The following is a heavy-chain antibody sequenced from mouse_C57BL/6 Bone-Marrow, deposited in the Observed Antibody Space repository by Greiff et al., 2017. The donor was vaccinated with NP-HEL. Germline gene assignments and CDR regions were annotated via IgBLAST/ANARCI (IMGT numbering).Heavy chain of an antibody. V-gene: IGHV1-80*01. Sequence: VQRVESGAELVKPGASVKISCKASGYAFSSYWMNWVKQRPGKGLEWIGQIYPGDGDTNYNGKFKGKATLTADKSSSTAYMQLSSLTSEDSAVYFCATGGNYGYFDVWGTGTTVTVSA. J-gene: IGHJ1*03. CDR1: GYAFSSYW. CDR3: ATGGNYGYFDV. CDR2: IYPGDGDT. D-gene: IGHD1-1*02.